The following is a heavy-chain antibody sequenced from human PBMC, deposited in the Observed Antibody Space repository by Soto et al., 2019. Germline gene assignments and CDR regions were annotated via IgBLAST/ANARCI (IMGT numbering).Heavy chain of an antibody. D-gene: IGHD4-4*01. CDR2: ISSSSSTK. J-gene: IGHJ2*01. CDR3: ARPLWRNDYNWGYFDL. Sequence: GGSLRLSCAASGFTFSSYRMSWVRQAPGKGLEWVSYISSSSSTKSYADSVKGRFTISRDNDKDSLNLQMNSLRDEDTAVYYCARPLWRNDYNWGYFDLWGRGTLVTVSS. CDR1: GFTFSSYR. V-gene: IGHV3-48*02.